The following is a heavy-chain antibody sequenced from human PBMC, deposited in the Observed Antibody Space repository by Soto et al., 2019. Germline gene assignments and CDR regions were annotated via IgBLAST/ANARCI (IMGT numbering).Heavy chain of an antibody. Sequence: GGSLRLSCAVSGFTFSSYAMHWVRQAPGKGLEWVAVISYDGSNKYYADSVKGRFTISRDNSKNTLYLQMNSLRAEDTAVYYCARFYYYDSSGYYEAFDIWGQGTMVTVSS. J-gene: IGHJ3*02. D-gene: IGHD3-22*01. V-gene: IGHV3-30-3*01. CDR1: GFTFSSYA. CDR3: ARFYYYDSSGYYEAFDI. CDR2: ISYDGSNK.